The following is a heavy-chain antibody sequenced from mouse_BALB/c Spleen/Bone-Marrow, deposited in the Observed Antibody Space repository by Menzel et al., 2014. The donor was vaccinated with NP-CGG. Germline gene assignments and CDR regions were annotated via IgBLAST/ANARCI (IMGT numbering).Heavy chain of an antibody. CDR3: ARRDYWYFDV. Sequence: QVQLKESGAELAKPGASVKMSCKASGYTFTSYWMHWVKQRPGQGLEWIGYINPSTGYTDYNQKFNDKATLTADKSSSTAYMHLSSLTSEDSAVYYCARRDYWYFDVWGAGTTVTVSS. V-gene: IGHV1-7*01. CDR2: INPSTGYT. CDR1: GYTFTSYW. J-gene: IGHJ1*01.